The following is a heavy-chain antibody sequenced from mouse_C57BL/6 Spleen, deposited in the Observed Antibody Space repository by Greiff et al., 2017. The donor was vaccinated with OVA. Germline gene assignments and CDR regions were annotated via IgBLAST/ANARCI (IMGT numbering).Heavy chain of an antibody. CDR2: FYPGSGSI. CDR1: GYTFTEYT. J-gene: IGHJ3*01. V-gene: IGHV1-62-2*01. CDR3: ARHEDRGYYYGTPFAY. Sequence: VKLVESGAELVKPGASVKLSCKASGYTFTEYTIHWVKQRSGQGLEWIGWFYPGSGSIKYNEKFKDKATLTADKSSSTVYMELSRLTSEDSAVYFCARHEDRGYYYGTPFAYWGQGTLVTVSA. D-gene: IGHD1-1*01.